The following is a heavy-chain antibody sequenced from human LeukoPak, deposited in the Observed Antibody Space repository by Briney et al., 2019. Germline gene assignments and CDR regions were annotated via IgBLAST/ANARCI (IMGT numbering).Heavy chain of an antibody. J-gene: IGHJ4*02. Sequence: PGGSLRLSCAASGFTFKNYGMSWVRQAPGKGLEWVSAICTSGDCTYYGDPVKGRFTISRDNSKNTVYLQMNSLRAEDTAVYYCAKDFGGAGSYYCPFDSWGQGTLVTVSS. D-gene: IGHD3-10*01. CDR1: GFTFKNYG. V-gene: IGHV3-23*01. CDR2: ICTSGDCT. CDR3: AKDFGGAGSYYCPFDS.